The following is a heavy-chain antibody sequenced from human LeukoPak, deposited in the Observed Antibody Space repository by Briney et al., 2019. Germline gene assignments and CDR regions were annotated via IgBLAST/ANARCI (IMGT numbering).Heavy chain of an antibody. J-gene: IGHJ4*02. CDR1: GYTFTGYY. CDR3: AREWTRGYCSSTSCYMGYGY. Sequence: ASVKVSCKASGYTFTGYYMHWVRQAPGQGLEWMGWINPNSGGTNYAQKFQGRVTMTRDTSISTAYMELSRLRSDDTAVYYCAREWTRGYCSSTSCYMGYGYWGQGTLVTVSS. V-gene: IGHV1-2*02. D-gene: IGHD2-2*02. CDR2: INPNSGGT.